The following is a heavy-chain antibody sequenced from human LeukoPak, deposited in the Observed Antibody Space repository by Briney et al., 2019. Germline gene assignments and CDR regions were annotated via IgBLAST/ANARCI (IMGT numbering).Heavy chain of an antibody. V-gene: IGHV6-1*01. Sequence: SQTLSLTCAISGDRVSTNNAAWSWIRQSPSRGLEWLGRTYYRSKWYNYYAGSVKSRIIFNPDTSKYQFSLQLNSVTPEDTAVYYCAREKVVIAATHYSGMDVWGQGTTVTVSS. CDR3: AREKVVIAATHYSGMDV. D-gene: IGHD2-15*01. CDR2: TYYRSKWYN. J-gene: IGHJ6*02. CDR1: GDRVSTNNAA.